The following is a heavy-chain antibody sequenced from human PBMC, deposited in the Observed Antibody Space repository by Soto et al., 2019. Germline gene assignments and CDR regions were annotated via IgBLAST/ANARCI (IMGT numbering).Heavy chain of an antibody. V-gene: IGHV4-31*03. CDR2: IYYSGST. D-gene: IGHD2-21*01. Sequence: QVQLQESGPGLVKPSQTLSLTCTVSGGSISSGGYYWSWIRQHPGKGLEWIGYIYYSGSTYYNPCLRSRVTISVATSKNQFSLKLSSVTAADTAVYYCARSLGGDLSFDYWGQGTLVTVSS. J-gene: IGHJ4*02. CDR1: GGSISSGGYY. CDR3: ARSLGGDLSFDY.